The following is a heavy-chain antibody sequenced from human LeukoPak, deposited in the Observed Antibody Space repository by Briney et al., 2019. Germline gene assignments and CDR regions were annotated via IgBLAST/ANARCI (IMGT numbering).Heavy chain of an antibody. CDR3: ARSPSPYDSSGSTNWFDP. CDR1: GGSISSYY. V-gene: IGHV4-4*07. J-gene: IGHJ5*02. Sequence: PSETLSLTCTVSGGSISSYYWSWIRQPAGKGLEWIGRIYTSGSTNYNPSLKSRVTMSVDTSKNQFSLKLSSVTAADTAVYYCARSPSPYDSSGSTNWFDPWGQGTLVTVSS. D-gene: IGHD3-22*01. CDR2: IYTSGST.